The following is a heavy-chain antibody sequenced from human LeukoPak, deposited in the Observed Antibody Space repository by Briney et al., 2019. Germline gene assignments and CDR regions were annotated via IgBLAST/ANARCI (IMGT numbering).Heavy chain of an antibody. V-gene: IGHV3-23*01. CDR1: GFTFSSYA. D-gene: IGHD6-19*01. CDR3: AKAVKNRSFPGRAVAYQEDY. Sequence: GGSLRLSCAASGFTFSSYAMSWVRQAPGKGLEWVSAISGSGGSTYYADSVKGRFTISRDNSKNTLYLQMNSLRAEDTAVYYCAKAVKNRSFPGRAVAYQEDYWGQGTLVTVSS. CDR2: ISGSGGST. J-gene: IGHJ4*02.